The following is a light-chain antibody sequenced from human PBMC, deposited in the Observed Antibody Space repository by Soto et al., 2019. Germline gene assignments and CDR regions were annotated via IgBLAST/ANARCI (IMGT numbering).Light chain of an antibody. CDR2: DAS. V-gene: IGKV1-16*02. CDR1: QGIRNY. J-gene: IGKJ1*01. CDR3: QQYNSYPWT. Sequence: DIQMTQSPSSLSASVGDRVTITCRASQGIRNYLAWFQQKPGKSPKSLIYDASTLQGGVPSKFSGSGSGTDFTLTISSLQPEDSATYYCQQYNSYPWTFGQGTKVEIK.